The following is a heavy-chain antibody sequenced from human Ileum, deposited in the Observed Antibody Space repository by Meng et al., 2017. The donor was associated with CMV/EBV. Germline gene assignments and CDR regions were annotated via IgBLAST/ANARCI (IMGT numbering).Heavy chain of an antibody. CDR3: ARNTKVTDPEY. CDR2: ISGGSDIT. CDR1: GFTFSRYA. V-gene: IGHV3-23*01. Sequence: CAASGFTFSRYAMSWVRQAPGKGLEWVSAISGGSDITYYADSVTGRFTISRDNSKNTLYLQMNTLKAEDTAVYYCARNTKVTDPEYWGQGTLVTVSS. J-gene: IGHJ4*02. D-gene: IGHD2-21*02.